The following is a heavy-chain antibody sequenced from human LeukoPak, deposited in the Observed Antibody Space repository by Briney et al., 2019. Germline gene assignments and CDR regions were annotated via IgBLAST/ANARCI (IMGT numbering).Heavy chain of an antibody. Sequence: SVKVSCKASGGTFISYAISWVRQAPGQGLEWMGGIIPIFGIANYAQKFQGRVTITADKSTSTAYMELSSLRSEDTAVYYCARQCSSTSCYFEFDPWGQGTLVTVSS. CDR1: GGTFISYA. V-gene: IGHV1-69*10. CDR2: IIPIFGIA. D-gene: IGHD2-2*01. CDR3: ARQCSSTSCYFEFDP. J-gene: IGHJ5*02.